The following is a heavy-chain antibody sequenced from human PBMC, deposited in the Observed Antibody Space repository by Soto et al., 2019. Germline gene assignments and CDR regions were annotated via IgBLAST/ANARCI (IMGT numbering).Heavy chain of an antibody. CDR1: GFTFSSSG. CDR3: ARDVKAAAGTLHY. CDR2: INAGNGNT. D-gene: IGHD6-13*01. Sequence: ASVKVSCKASGFTFSSSGIHWVRQTPGQRLEWMGWINAGNGNTKYSQKFQGRVTITRDTSASTAYMELSSLRSEDTAVYYCARDVKAAAGTLHYWGQGTLVTVSS. V-gene: IGHV1-3*01. J-gene: IGHJ4*02.